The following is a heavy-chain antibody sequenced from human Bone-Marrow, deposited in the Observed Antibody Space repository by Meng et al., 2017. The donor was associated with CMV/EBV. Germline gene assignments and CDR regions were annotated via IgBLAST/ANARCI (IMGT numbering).Heavy chain of an antibody. D-gene: IGHD3-22*01. CDR2: IYYSGST. Sequence: CTVSGGSISSGDSYWSWIRQPPGKGLEWIGYIYYSGSTYYNPSLKSRVTISVDTSKNQFSLKLSSVTAADTAVYYCARGITMIVVGPWGQGTLVTVSS. CDR1: GGSISSGDSY. CDR3: ARGITMIVVGP. V-gene: IGHV4-30-4*01. J-gene: IGHJ4*02.